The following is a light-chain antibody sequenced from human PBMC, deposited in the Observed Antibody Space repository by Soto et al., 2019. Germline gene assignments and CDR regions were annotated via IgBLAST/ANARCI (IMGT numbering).Light chain of an antibody. V-gene: IGKV1-5*03. CDR1: QTISRW. Sequence: DFQMTQSPSTLSGSVGDRVTITCRASQTISRWLAWYQQKPGKAPKLLVYKASTLKRGVPSRFSGSGSGTEFTLTISRLQPDDFATYYCQQYNNYSTFGQGTRLEIK. CDR2: KAS. J-gene: IGKJ5*01. CDR3: QQYNNYST.